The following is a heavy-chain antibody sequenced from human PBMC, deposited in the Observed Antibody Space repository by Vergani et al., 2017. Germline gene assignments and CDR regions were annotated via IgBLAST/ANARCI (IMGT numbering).Heavy chain of an antibody. V-gene: IGHV3-9*01. CDR2: ISWNSGSI. CDR3: ARDIWAWDYYDSSGYYYGPPFDY. D-gene: IGHD3-22*01. Sequence: EVQLVESGGGLVQPGRSLRLSCAASGFTFDDYAMHWVRQAPGKGLEWVSGISWNSGSIGYADSVKGRFTISRDNAKNSLYLQMNSLRAEDTAVYYCARDIWAWDYYDSSGYYYGPPFDYWGQGTLVTVSS. CDR1: GFTFDDYA. J-gene: IGHJ4*02.